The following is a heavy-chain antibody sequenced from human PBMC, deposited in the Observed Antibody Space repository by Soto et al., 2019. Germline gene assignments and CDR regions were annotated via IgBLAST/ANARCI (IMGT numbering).Heavy chain of an antibody. CDR3: ARLRYCISTSCYGLYYYYGMDV. Sequence: SETLSLTCTVSGGSVSSGSYYWSWIRQPPGKGLEWIGYIYYSGSTNYNPSLESRVTISVDTSKNQFSLKLSSVTAADTAVYYCARLRYCISTSCYGLYYYYGMDVWGQGTTVTVSS. V-gene: IGHV4-61*01. J-gene: IGHJ6*02. CDR2: IYYSGST. D-gene: IGHD2-2*01. CDR1: GGSVSSGSYY.